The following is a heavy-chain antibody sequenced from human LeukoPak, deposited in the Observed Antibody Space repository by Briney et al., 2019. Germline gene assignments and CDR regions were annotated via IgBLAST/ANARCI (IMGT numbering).Heavy chain of an antibody. CDR3: ARVRYSGSYNYYFDY. D-gene: IGHD1-26*01. CDR1: GFTFGDYA. V-gene: IGHV3-11*04. Sequence: GGSLRLSCTASGFTFGDYAMSWIRQAPGKGLEWVSYISSSGSTIYYADSVKGRFTISRDNAKNSLYLQMNSLRAEDTAVYYCARVRYSGSYNYYFDYWGQGTLVTVSS. CDR2: ISSSGSTI. J-gene: IGHJ4*02.